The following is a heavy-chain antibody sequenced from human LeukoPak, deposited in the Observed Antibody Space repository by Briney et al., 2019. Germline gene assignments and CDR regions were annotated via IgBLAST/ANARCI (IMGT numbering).Heavy chain of an antibody. Sequence: ASVKVSCKASGYTFTSYGISWVRQAPGQGLEWMGWISAYNGNTNYAQKLQGRVTITADESTSTAYMELSSLRSEDTAVYYCATLGYCTNGVCYISGFDPWGQGTLVTVSS. D-gene: IGHD2-8*01. CDR1: GYTFTSYG. V-gene: IGHV1-18*01. J-gene: IGHJ5*02. CDR3: ATLGYCTNGVCYISGFDP. CDR2: ISAYNGNT.